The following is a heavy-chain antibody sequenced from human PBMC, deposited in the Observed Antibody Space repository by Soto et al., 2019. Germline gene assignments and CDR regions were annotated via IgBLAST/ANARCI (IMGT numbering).Heavy chain of an antibody. V-gene: IGHV3-30*18. CDR3: AKDVECSSST. CDR1: GFTFSSYG. J-gene: IGHJ5*02. Sequence: QVQLVESGGGVVQPGRSLRLSCAASGFTFSSYGMHWVRQAPGKGLEWVAVISYDGSNKYYADSVKGRFTISRDNSKNTLYLQMNSLRAEDTAVYYCAKDVECSSSTWGQGTLVTVSS. CDR2: ISYDGSNK. D-gene: IGHD6-6*01.